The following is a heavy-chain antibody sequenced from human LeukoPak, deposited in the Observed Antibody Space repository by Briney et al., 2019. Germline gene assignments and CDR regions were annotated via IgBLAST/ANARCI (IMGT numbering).Heavy chain of an antibody. CDR3: ARGPYYYDSSGYRGDAFDI. CDR2: IYYSGST. J-gene: IGHJ3*02. V-gene: IGHV4-39*07. CDR1: GGSISSGSYY. Sequence: SETLSLTCTVSGGSISSGSYYWSWIRQPPGKGLEWIGSIYYSGSTYYNPSLKSRVTISVDTSKNQFSLKLSSVTAADTAVYYCARGPYYYDSSGYRGDAFDIWGQGTMVTVSS. D-gene: IGHD3-22*01.